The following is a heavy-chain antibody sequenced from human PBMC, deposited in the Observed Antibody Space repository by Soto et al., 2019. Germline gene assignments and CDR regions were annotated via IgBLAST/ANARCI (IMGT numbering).Heavy chain of an antibody. V-gene: IGHV4-34*01. Sequence: SETLSLTCAVYGGSFSGYYWSWIRQPPGKGLEWIGEINHSGSTNYNPSLKSRVTISVDTSKNQFSLKLSSVTAADTAVYYCARNAPECSSTSCPEYYYYGMDVWGQGTTVTVSS. CDR1: GGSFSGYY. CDR3: ARNAPECSSTSCPEYYYYGMDV. CDR2: INHSGST. D-gene: IGHD2-2*01. J-gene: IGHJ6*02.